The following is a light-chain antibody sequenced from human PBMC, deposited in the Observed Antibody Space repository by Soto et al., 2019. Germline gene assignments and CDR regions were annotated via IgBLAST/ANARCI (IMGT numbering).Light chain of an antibody. CDR1: QSLRHTNGYNY. CDR3: MQALQTPLT. CDR2: LGS. V-gene: IGKV2-28*01. Sequence: DIVMTQTPLSLPVTPGEPASISCRSSQSLRHTNGYNYLDWYLQKPGQSPQLLFSLGSDRASGVPDRFSGSGSGTEFTLKISRVEAEDVGVYYCMQALQTPLTFGGGTQVEIK. J-gene: IGKJ4*01.